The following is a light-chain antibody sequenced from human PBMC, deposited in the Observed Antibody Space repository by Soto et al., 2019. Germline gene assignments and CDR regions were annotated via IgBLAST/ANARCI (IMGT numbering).Light chain of an antibody. J-gene: IGKJ2*01. CDR3: QQYTTYPYT. CDR2: KAS. V-gene: IGKV1-5*03. CDR1: QSINNW. Sequence: DIQMTQSPSTLSASVGDRVTITCRASQSINNWLAWYQQKPGKAPKLLIYKASSLESGVPSRFSGSGSGTELALTISSLQPDDFATYYCQQYTTYPYTFGQGTKLEIK.